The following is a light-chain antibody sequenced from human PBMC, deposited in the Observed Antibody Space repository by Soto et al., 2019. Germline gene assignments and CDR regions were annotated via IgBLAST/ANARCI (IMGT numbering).Light chain of an antibody. V-gene: IGKV1-5*01. CDR2: DAS. CDR3: QQYNSFSFT. J-gene: IGKJ3*01. CDR1: QRISSW. Sequence: IPMTQSRSTLLASVGDRVTITCRASQRISSWLAWYQQKPGKAPKLLIYDASSLESGVPSRFSGSGSGTEVTLTISSLQPDDFATYYCQQYNSFSFTFGPGTKVDIK.